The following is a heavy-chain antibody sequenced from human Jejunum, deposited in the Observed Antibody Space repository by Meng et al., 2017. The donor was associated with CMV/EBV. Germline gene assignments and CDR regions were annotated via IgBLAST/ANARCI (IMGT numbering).Heavy chain of an antibody. Sequence: QVQQVQSGAEVKKPGASVTGSCETSGYRFASYGISWLRQAPGQGLEWMGWNSLYNGNTNYAQNLQGRVTMTTDTSTNSAYMEVRNLRSDDTAVYYCARVAYGANYLDSWGQGTLVTVSS. V-gene: IGHV1-18*01. CDR2: NSLYNGNT. CDR3: ARVAYGANYLDS. D-gene: IGHD4/OR15-4a*01. CDR1: GYRFASYG. J-gene: IGHJ4*02.